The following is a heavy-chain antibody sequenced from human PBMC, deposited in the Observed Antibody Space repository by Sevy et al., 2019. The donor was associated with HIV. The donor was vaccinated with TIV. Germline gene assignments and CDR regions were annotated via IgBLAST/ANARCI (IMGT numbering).Heavy chain of an antibody. Sequence: SETLSLTCAVYGGSFSGYYWSWIRQPPGQGLEWIGEITHSGNTNYNPSLKSRVTISIDTSKNQVSLKLSSVTAAETAVCYCAIGRYRDYLWGRYRPTYFDSWGQGALVTVSS. CDR2: ITHSGNT. D-gene: IGHD3-16*02. V-gene: IGHV4-34*01. J-gene: IGHJ4*02. CDR1: GGSFSGYY. CDR3: AIGRYRDYLWGRYRPTYFDS.